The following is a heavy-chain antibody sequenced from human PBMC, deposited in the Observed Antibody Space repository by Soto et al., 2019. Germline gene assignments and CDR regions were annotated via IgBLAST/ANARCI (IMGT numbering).Heavy chain of an antibody. CDR3: AKDAKRIAVAGTQVDY. CDR1: GFTFSSYG. Sequence: PGGSLRLSCAASGFTFSSYGIHWVRQAPGKGLEWVAVISYDGSNKYYAGSVKGRFTISRDNSKNTLYLQMNSLRAEDTAVYYCAKDAKRIAVAGTQVDYWGQGTLVTVSS. CDR2: ISYDGSNK. J-gene: IGHJ4*02. D-gene: IGHD6-19*01. V-gene: IGHV3-30*18.